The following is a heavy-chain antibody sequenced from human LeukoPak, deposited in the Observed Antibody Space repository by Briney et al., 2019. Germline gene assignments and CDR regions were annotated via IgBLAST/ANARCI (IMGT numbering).Heavy chain of an antibody. CDR2: IYYSGST. V-gene: IGHV4-59*01. CDR3: ARGVYRGFDY. CDR1: GGSISSYY. Sequence: SETLSLTCTVSGGSISSYYWSWIRQPPGKGLERIGYIYYSGSTNYNPSLKSRVTISVDTSKNQFSLKLSSVTAADTAVYYCARGVYRGFDYWGQGTLVTVSS. J-gene: IGHJ4*02. D-gene: IGHD1-26*01.